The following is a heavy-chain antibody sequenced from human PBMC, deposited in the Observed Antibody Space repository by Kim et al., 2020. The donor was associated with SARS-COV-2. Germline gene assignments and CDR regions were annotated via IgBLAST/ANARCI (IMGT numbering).Heavy chain of an antibody. V-gene: IGHV3-73*01. CDR1: GFTFSGFG. D-gene: IGHD6-25*01. J-gene: IGHJ4*02. CDR3: SRFSSDRCFDY. CDR2: IKNKANSHAT. Sequence: GGSLRLSCAASGFTFSGFGIHWVRQGSGKGLEWIGLIKNKANSHATIYAASVKGRFTISRDDSKNTAYLQMNNLITEDTAVYYCSRFSSDRCFDYWGQGTLVTVSS.